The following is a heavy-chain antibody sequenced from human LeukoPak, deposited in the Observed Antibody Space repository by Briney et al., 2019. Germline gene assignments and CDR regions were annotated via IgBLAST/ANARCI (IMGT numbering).Heavy chain of an antibody. CDR1: GFTFSSYS. Sequence: GGSLRLSCAASGFTFSSYSMNWVRQAPGKGLEWVSYISSSSSTIYYADSVKGRFTISRDNAKNSLYLQMNSLRAEDTAVYYCARGGFGELFSSDYWGQGTLVTVSS. V-gene: IGHV3-48*01. CDR2: ISSSSSTI. CDR3: ARGGFGELFSSDY. D-gene: IGHD3-10*01. J-gene: IGHJ4*02.